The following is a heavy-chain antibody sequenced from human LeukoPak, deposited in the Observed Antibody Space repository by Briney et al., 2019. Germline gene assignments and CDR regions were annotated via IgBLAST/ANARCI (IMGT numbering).Heavy chain of an antibody. D-gene: IGHD3-3*01. J-gene: IGHJ6*03. CDR1: GFTFSSYE. V-gene: IGHV3-48*03. CDR2: ISSSGSTI. Sequence: GGSLRLSCAASGFTFSSYEMNWVRQAPGKGLEWVSYISSSGSTIYYADSVKGRFTISRDNAKNSLYLQMNSLRAEDTAVYYCARDGYYDFWSGYYSHYYYYMDVWGKGTTDTVSS. CDR3: ARDGYYDFWSGYYSHYYYYMDV.